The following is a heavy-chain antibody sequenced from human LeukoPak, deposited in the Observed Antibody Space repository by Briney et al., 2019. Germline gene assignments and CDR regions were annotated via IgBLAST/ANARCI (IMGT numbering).Heavy chain of an antibody. V-gene: IGHV3-74*01. CDR3: ARDLGYCTNGVCPATWCFDL. CDR2: INSDGSST. Sequence: GGSLRLSCAASGFTFSSYWMHWVRQAPGKGLVWVSRINSDGSSTSYADSVKGRFTISRDNAKNTLYLQMNSLRAEDTAVYYCARDLGYCTNGVCPATWCFDLWGRGTLVTVSS. J-gene: IGHJ2*01. D-gene: IGHD2-8*01. CDR1: GFTFSSYW.